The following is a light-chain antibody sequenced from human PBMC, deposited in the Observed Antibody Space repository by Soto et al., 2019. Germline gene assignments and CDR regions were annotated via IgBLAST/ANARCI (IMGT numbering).Light chain of an antibody. J-gene: IGKJ1*01. Sequence: DIVLTQSPLSLPVTPGEPASISCRSSQSLLQINGYNYLDWYLQKPGQSPHLLIYLGSNRDSGVPDRFSGRGSGTDCTLKISRVEAEDVGVYYCMQPFPAPWTVGQGTKVEIK. V-gene: IGKV2-28*01. CDR2: LGS. CDR1: QSLLQINGYNY. CDR3: MQPFPAPWT.